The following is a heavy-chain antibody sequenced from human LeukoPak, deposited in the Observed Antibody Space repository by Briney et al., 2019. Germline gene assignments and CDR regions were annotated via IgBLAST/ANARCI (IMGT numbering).Heavy chain of an antibody. CDR2: IYTSGST. J-gene: IGHJ4*02. V-gene: IGHV4-61*02. Sequence: PSQTLSLTCTVSGGSISSGSYYWSWIRQPAGKGLEWIGRIYTSGSTNYNPSLKSRVTISVDTSKNQFSLKLSSVTAADTAVYYCARATGYHNVYWGQGTLVTVSS. CDR1: GGSISSGSYY. CDR3: ARATGYHNVY. D-gene: IGHD3-9*01.